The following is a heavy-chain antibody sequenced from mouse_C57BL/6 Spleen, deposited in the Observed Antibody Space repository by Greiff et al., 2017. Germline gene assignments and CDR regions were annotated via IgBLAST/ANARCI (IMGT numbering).Heavy chain of an antibody. Sequence: VQLQQSGAELVKPGASVKISCKASGYAFSSYWMNWVKQRPGKGLEWIGQIYPGDGDTNYNGKFKGKATLTADKSSSTAYMQLSSLPSEDSAVYFCARGVGSRYFDYWGQGTTLTVSS. D-gene: IGHD1-1*01. CDR3: ARGVGSRYFDY. V-gene: IGHV1-80*01. CDR2: IYPGDGDT. J-gene: IGHJ2*01. CDR1: GYAFSSYW.